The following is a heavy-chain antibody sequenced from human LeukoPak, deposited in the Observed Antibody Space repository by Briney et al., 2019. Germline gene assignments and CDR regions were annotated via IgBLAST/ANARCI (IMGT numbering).Heavy chain of an antibody. V-gene: IGHV3-7*01. J-gene: IGHJ3*02. Sequence: GGSLRLSCAASGFTFSTSWMTWVRQAPGKGLDWLGNINPDGSRINYVDSVKGRFTFSRDNAKNSLFLQTNSLRAEDTAVFYCARDSGYNAFDIWGQGTMVTVSS. CDR2: INPDGSRI. CDR3: ARDSGYNAFDI. CDR1: GFTFSTSW. D-gene: IGHD5-12*01.